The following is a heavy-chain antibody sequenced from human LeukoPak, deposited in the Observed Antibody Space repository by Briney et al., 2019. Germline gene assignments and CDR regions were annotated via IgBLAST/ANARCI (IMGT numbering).Heavy chain of an antibody. CDR3: ANDFDH. CDR1: GFTFNNYA. CDR2: ISGSDDST. Sequence: GGSLRLSCAASGFTFNNYAMSWVRQAPGKGLEWVSTISGSDDSTYYADSVKGRFTISRDNSKNTLYLQMNSLRADDTAVYYCANDFDHWGQGTLVTVSS. V-gene: IGHV3-23*01. J-gene: IGHJ4*02.